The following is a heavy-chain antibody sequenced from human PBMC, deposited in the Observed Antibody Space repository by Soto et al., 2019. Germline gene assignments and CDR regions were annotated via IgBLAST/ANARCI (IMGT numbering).Heavy chain of an antibody. CDR2: ISSSGSTI. Sequence: GGSLRLSCAASGFTFSDYYMSWIRQAPGKGLEWVSYISSSGSTIYYADSVKGRFTISRDNAKNSLYLQMNSLRAEDTAVYYCASRVDHRLGLALLLWGKGTTVTVSS. V-gene: IGHV3-11*01. J-gene: IGHJ6*04. D-gene: IGHD3-9*01. CDR1: GFTFSDYY. CDR3: ASRVDHRLGLALLL.